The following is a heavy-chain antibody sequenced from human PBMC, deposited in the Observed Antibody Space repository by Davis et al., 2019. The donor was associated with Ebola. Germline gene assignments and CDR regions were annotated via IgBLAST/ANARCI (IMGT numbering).Heavy chain of an antibody. Sequence: GGSLRLSCAASGFTFTGSAMHCVRQASGKGLEWVGRTRSKANSYATAYAASVKGRFTISRDDSKNTAYLQMNSLKTEDTAVYYCTNTVTTVDYWGQGTLVTVSS. CDR2: TRSKANSYAT. D-gene: IGHD4-17*01. CDR3: TNTVTTVDY. CDR1: GFTFTGSA. J-gene: IGHJ4*02. V-gene: IGHV3-73*01.